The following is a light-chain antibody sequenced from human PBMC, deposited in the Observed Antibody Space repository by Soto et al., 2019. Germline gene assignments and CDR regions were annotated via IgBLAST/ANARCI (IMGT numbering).Light chain of an antibody. J-gene: IGKJ1*01. CDR2: KAS. CDR1: HSISSW. CDR3: QHYNSYSEA. V-gene: IGKV1-5*03. Sequence: DIQITHSPSTLSSSVLDIFTITCLASHSISSWLAWYQQKPGKAPKLLIYKASTLKSGVPPRFSGSGSGTEFTLTISSLQPDDFATYYCQHYNSYSEAFGQGTKVDIK.